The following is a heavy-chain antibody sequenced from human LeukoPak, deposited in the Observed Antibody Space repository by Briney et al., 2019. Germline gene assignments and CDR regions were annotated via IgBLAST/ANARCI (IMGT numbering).Heavy chain of an antibody. V-gene: IGHV4-4*07. D-gene: IGHD2-8*02. CDR1: TFTFSNAW. J-gene: IGHJ4*02. Sequence: PGGSLRLSCAASTFTFSNAWMSWIRQPAGKGLEWVGRIYTSGTTSYNASLKSRVTMSVDTSKNQFSLKLSSVTAADTAVYYCARDTGGSPLYSFDYWGQGTLVTVSS. CDR2: IYTSGTT. CDR3: ARDTGGSPLYSFDY.